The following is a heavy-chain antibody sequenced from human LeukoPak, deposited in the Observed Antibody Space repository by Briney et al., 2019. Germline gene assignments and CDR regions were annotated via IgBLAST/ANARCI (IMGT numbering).Heavy chain of an antibody. CDR3: ATIGRGTIDY. CDR1: GFTFTNAW. J-gene: IGHJ4*02. D-gene: IGHD1-26*01. V-gene: IGHV3-15*07. Sequence: GGSLRLSCAASGFTFTNAWMNWVRQAPGKGLEWVGCIKGETNDETTDYAAPVKDRFIISRDDSRNTLYLQMNSLKSEDTAVYYCATIGRGTIDYWGQGILVTVSS. CDR2: IKGETNDETT.